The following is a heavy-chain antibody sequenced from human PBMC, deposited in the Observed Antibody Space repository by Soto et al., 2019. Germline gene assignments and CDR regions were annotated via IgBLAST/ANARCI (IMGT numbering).Heavy chain of an antibody. J-gene: IGHJ6*02. D-gene: IGHD3-3*01. CDR3: ARISTYYDFWTDYYPDV. V-gene: IGHV4-34*01. Sequence: PSETLSLTCAVYGGSFSDYFWAWILQPPGKGLEWIGEINHGGSTDYNPSLKSRVAISADTPKNQFSLRLTSVTAADTAVYYCARISTYYDFWTDYYPDVWGQGTTVTVSS. CDR2: INHGGST. CDR1: GGSFSDYF.